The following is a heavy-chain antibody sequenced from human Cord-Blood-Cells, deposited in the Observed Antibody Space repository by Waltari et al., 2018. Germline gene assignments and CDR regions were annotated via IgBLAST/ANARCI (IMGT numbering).Heavy chain of an antibody. V-gene: IGHV4-38-2*02. D-gene: IGHD2-21*01. CDR2: IYHSGST. Sequence: QVQLQESGPGLGTPSETLPPTCAASGYSISTVSYWGWTRPPPGKGLELIGSIYHSGSTYYNPSLKSRVTISVDTSKNQFSLKLSSVTAADTAVYYCARDPASYCGGDCYDYWGQGTLVTVSS. J-gene: IGHJ4*02. CDR3: ARDPASYCGGDCYDY. CDR1: GYSISTVSY.